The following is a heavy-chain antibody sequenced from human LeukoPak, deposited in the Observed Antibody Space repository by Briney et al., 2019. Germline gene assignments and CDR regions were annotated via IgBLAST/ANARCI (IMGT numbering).Heavy chain of an antibody. J-gene: IGHJ4*02. V-gene: IGHV3-21*06. CDR1: GFTLGDYT. Sequence: PGGSLRLSCAASGFTLGDYTMNWVRQAPGKGLEWVSSISTGSVYLYYADSVKGRFTISRDNDKNSLYLQIDSLRAEDTAVYYCARGSSDDYLDYWGQGTLVTVSS. CDR3: ARGSSDDYLDY. CDR2: ISTGSVYL.